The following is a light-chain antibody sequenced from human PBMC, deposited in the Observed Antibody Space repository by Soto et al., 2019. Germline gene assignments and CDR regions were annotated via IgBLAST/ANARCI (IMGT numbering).Light chain of an antibody. CDR3: QHTHITIS. CDR1: QNISTY. J-gene: IGKJ4*01. CDR2: RTS. V-gene: IGKV1-39*01. Sequence: IPVTQSPSSLSASVGDRVTITCRASQNISTYLHWFQQRPGRAPKLLISRTSNLEGEVPSRFSGSGSGTDFTLTISDLQPEDSASYYCQHTHITISFGGGTKVEI.